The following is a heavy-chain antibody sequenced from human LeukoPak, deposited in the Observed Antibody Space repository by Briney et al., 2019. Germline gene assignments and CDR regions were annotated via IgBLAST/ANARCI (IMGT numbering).Heavy chain of an antibody. D-gene: IGHD5-18*01. CDR1: GGTFSSYA. CDR3: ARATAMVTGYFDY. J-gene: IGHJ4*02. Sequence: ASVTVSCKASGGTFSSYAISWVRQAPGQGLEWMGWISAYNGNTNYAQKLQGRVTMTTDTSTSTAYMELRSLRSDDTAVYYCARATAMVTGYFDYWGQGTLVTVSS. CDR2: ISAYNGNT. V-gene: IGHV1-18*01.